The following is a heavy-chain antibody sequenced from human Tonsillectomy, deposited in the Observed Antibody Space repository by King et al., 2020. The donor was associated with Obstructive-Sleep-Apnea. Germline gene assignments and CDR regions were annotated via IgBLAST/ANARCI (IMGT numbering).Heavy chain of an antibody. Sequence: VQLQESGPGLVKPSETLSLTCTVSGGSISSYYWSWIRPPPGKGLEWIGYIHYSGSTNYNPSLKSRVTISVDTSKNQFSLKLSSVTAADTAVYYCARGTMVRGVITYYFDYWGQGTLVTVSS. CDR1: GGSISSYY. D-gene: IGHD3-10*01. V-gene: IGHV4-59*01. CDR3: ARGTMVRGVITYYFDY. J-gene: IGHJ4*02. CDR2: IHYSGST.